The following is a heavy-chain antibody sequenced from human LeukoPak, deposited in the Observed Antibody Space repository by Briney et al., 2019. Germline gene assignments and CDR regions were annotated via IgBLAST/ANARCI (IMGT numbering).Heavy chain of an antibody. J-gene: IGHJ3*02. CDR2: LDPEDGEA. CDR3: ATRNFGDYGAFDI. V-gene: IGHV1-24*01. Sequence: EASVKVSCKVSGYTLSDLAMHWVRQAPGEGLEWMGGLDPEDGEAIYAQPLQGRVTMTEDTSSDTAYMVLSSLRSEDTAVYYCATRNFGDYGAFDIWGQGTMVTVSS. CDR1: GYTLSDLA. D-gene: IGHD4-17*01.